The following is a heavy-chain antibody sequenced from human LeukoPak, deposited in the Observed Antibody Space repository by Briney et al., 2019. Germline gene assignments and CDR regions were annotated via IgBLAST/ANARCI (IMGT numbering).Heavy chain of an antibody. CDR3: ARAVAVAGTDS. Sequence: GGSLRLSCAASGIIFSNYWMHWVRQAPGKGLVWVSRINRDGSSTSYADSVKGRFTISRDNAKSTVYLQMNSLRAEDTAMYYCARAVAVAGTDSWGQGTLVTVSS. D-gene: IGHD6-19*01. J-gene: IGHJ4*02. CDR1: GIIFSNYW. V-gene: IGHV3-74*01. CDR2: INRDGSST.